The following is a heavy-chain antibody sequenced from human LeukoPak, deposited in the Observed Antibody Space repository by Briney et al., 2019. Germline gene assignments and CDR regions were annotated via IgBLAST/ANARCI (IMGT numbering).Heavy chain of an antibody. D-gene: IGHD6-13*01. CDR3: ARDIVAAAGTGWFDP. Sequence: SETLSLTCTVSGGSVSSGNYYWSWVRQPPGKGLEWIGYIYYSGSTNYNPSLKSRVTISVDTSKNQFSLKLSSVTAADTAVYYCARDIVAAAGTGWFDPWGQGTLVTVSS. CDR2: IYYSGST. J-gene: IGHJ5*02. CDR1: GGSVSSGNYY. V-gene: IGHV4-61*01.